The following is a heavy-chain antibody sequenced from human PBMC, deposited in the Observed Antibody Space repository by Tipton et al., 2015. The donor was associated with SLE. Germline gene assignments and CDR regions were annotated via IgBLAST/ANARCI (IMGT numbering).Heavy chain of an antibody. CDR3: AAYYYDGSGDQYMDG. CDR2: ISGSGDST. Sequence: SLRLSCAASGFTFSIYAMNWVRQAPGKGLQWVSAISGSGDSTYYADSVRGRFTISRDNSKNPLYLQMTSLGAEDTAVYYCAAYYYDGSGDQYMDGWGNGTTVTVSS. V-gene: IGHV3-23*01. CDR1: GFTFSIYA. J-gene: IGHJ6*03. D-gene: IGHD3-22*01.